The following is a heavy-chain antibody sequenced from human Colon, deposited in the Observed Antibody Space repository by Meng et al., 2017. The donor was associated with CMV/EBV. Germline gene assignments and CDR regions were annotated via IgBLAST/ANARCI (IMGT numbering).Heavy chain of an antibody. CDR3: VRTAVFEGIVHDAFDI. D-gene: IGHD3-3*01. Sequence: GGSLRLSCAASGFTFNRNSMSWVRQAPGKGLEWVSGINGVGDITYYADSVKGRFTISRDNAKNSLYLEMNNLSAEDTAVYYCVRTAVFEGIVHDAFDIWGQGTMVTVSS. V-gene: IGHV3-23*01. CDR2: INGVGDIT. CDR1: GFTFNRNS. J-gene: IGHJ3*02.